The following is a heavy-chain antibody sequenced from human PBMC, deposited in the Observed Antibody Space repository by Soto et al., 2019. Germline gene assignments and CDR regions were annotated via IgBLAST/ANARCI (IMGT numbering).Heavy chain of an antibody. CDR3: ARAREPEYSSSIFFDY. V-gene: IGHV3-53*01. J-gene: IGHJ4*01. CDR2: IYSAGST. CDR1: GPTVSPTQ. D-gene: IGHD6-6*01. Sequence: VGSLRLSCAVSGPTVSPTQMSWVRQAPGKRLQWVSVIYSAGSTYYANAVKGRFTISRDISENKIFLELNGSTVDDTAVYYCARAREPEYSSSIFFDYWGRGTVVTVSS.